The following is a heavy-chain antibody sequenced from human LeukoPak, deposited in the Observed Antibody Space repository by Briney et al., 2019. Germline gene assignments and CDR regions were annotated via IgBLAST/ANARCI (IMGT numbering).Heavy chain of an antibody. CDR2: ISSSSYI. V-gene: IGHV3-21*01. D-gene: IGHD5-12*01. Sequence: GGSLRLSCAASGFTFSSYSMNWVRQAPGKGLEWVSSISSSSYIYYADSVKGRFTISRDKAKNSLYLQMNSLRAEDTAIYYCAREGMVATFDYWGQGTLVTVSS. J-gene: IGHJ4*02. CDR3: AREGMVATFDY. CDR1: GFTFSSYS.